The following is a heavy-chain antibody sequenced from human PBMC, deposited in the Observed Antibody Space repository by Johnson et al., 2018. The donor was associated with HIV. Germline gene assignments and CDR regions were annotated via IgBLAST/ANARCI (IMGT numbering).Heavy chain of an antibody. CDR2: ISYDGSNK. D-gene: IGHD3-22*01. V-gene: IGHV3-30-3*02. CDR1: GFTFSGYA. CDR3: AKDPSPWLLGNDAFDI. J-gene: IGHJ3*02. Sequence: QVQLVESGGGVVQPGKSLRLSCAASGFTFSGYAIHWVRQAPGKGLEWVAVISYDGSNKYYADSVKGRFTISRDNSKNTLHLQMNSLRAEDTAVYYCAKDPSPWLLGNDAFDIWGQGTMVTVSS.